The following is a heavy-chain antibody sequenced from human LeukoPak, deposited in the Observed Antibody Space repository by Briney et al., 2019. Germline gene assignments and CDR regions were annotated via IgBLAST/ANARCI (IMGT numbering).Heavy chain of an antibody. J-gene: IGHJ4*02. CDR3: ARNGAGWFGELFLDY. Sequence: PSETLSLTCTVSGGSISSGSYYWSWIRQPAGKGLEWIGRIYTSGSTNYNPSLKSRVTISVDTSKNQFSLKLSSVTAADTAVYYCARNGAGWFGELFLDYWGQGTLVTVSS. V-gene: IGHV4-61*02. D-gene: IGHD3-10*01. CDR2: IYTSGST. CDR1: GGSISSGSYY.